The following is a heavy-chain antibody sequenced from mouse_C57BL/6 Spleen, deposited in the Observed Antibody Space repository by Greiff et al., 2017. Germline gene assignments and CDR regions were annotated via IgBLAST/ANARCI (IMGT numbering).Heavy chain of an antibody. CDR2: INPGSGGT. CDR1: GYAFTNYL. CDR3: ARSETGAWFAY. J-gene: IGHJ3*01. D-gene: IGHD4-1*01. Sequence: VQLQQSGAELVRPGTSVKVSCKASGYAFTNYLIEWVKQRPGQGLEWIGVINPGSGGTNYNEKFKGKATLTADKSSSTAYMQLSSLTSEDSAVYFCARSETGAWFAYWGQGTLVTVSA. V-gene: IGHV1-54*01.